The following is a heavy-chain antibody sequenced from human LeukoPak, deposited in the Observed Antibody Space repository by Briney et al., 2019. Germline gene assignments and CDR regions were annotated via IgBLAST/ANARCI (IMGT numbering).Heavy chain of an antibody. J-gene: IGHJ3*02. Sequence: KPSETLSLTCTVSGGSISNYYWTWIRQPPGKGLEWIGFISYSGNTNYNPSLTSRVTISLDTSRNQFSLKLNSVTAADTAVYYCAKSNGYGLVDIWGQGTMVTVSS. CDR2: ISYSGNT. CDR1: GGSISNYY. CDR3: AKSNGYGLVDI. V-gene: IGHV4-59*08. D-gene: IGHD3-10*01.